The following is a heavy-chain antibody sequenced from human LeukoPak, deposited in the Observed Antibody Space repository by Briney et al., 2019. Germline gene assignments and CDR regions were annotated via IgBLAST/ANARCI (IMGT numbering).Heavy chain of an antibody. Sequence: GGSLRLSCAASGFTFSSYWMHWVRQVPGKGLVWVSRINTDGSSTTYADSVKGRFTISRDNAKNTLYLQMNSLSAEDTAVYYCAREYSSSYRIDYWGQGTLVTVSS. CDR1: GFTFSSYW. CDR2: INTDGSST. J-gene: IGHJ4*02. D-gene: IGHD6-6*01. CDR3: AREYSSSYRIDY. V-gene: IGHV3-74*03.